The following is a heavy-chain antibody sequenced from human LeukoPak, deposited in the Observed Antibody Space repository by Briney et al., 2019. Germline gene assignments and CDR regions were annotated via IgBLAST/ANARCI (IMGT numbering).Heavy chain of an antibody. D-gene: IGHD6-6*01. V-gene: IGHV3-15*01. CDR2: IKSKTDGGAA. Sequence: MSGGSLRLSCAASGFTFSNAWMTWVRQAPGKGLEWVGRIKSKTDGGAADYAAPVKGRFTISRDDSKNTLYLQMDSLKTEDTAVYYCAKWKYSNSGIDDYWGQGTLVTVSS. CDR1: GFTFSNAW. J-gene: IGHJ4*02. CDR3: AKWKYSNSGIDDY.